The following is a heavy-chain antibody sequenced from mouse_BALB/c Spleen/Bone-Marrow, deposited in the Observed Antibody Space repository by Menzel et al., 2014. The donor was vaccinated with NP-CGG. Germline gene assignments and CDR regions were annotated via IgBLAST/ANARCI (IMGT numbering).Heavy chain of an antibody. CDR3: ARDGYGNYEGFAY. Sequence: VKLVESGAELAKPGASVKMSCKASGYTFTSYWMHWVKQRPGQGLEWIGYINPSTGYTEYNQKFKDKATLTADKSSSTAYMQLSSLTSEDSAVYYCARDGYGNYEGFAYWGQGTLVTVSA. CDR2: INPSTGYT. J-gene: IGHJ3*01. D-gene: IGHD2-10*02. CDR1: GYTFTSYW. V-gene: IGHV1-7*01.